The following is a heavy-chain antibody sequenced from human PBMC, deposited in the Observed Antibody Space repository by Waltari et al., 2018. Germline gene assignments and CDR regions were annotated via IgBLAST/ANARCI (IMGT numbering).Heavy chain of an antibody. CDR2: IYTSGST. Sequence: QVQLQESGPGLVKPSETLSLTCTVSGGSISSYYWSWIRQPAGKGLEWIGRIYTSGSTNDNPSLKSRVTMSVDTSKNQFSLKLSSVTAADTAVYYCARSASPYDFWSGYSNWYFDLWGRGTLVTVSS. CDR1: GGSISSYY. J-gene: IGHJ2*01. V-gene: IGHV4-4*07. CDR3: ARSASPYDFWSGYSNWYFDL. D-gene: IGHD3-3*01.